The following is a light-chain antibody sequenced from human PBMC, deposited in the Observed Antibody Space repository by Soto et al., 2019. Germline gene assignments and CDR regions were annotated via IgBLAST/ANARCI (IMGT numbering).Light chain of an antibody. J-gene: IGKJ2*01. CDR2: GAS. Sequence: EIVLTQSPGTLSLSPGERATLSCRASQSVSSSYVAWYQQKPGQAPRLLIYGASSRATAIPDRFSGSASGTDFTLTISRLEPEDFPVYYCQQYGSSPMYTFGQGIKLE. CDR3: QQYGSSPMYT. CDR1: QSVSSSY. V-gene: IGKV3-20*01.